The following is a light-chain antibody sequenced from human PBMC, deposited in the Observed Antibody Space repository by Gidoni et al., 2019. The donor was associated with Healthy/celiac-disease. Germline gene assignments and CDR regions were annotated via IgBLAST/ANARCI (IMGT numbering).Light chain of an antibody. J-gene: IGKJ2*01. CDR2: KAS. V-gene: IGKV1-5*03. CDR1: QSISSW. CDR3: QQYNSYST. Sequence: DIQMTQSPSTLSASVGDRVTITCRASQSISSWLAWYQQKPGKAPKLLIYKASSLESGVPSRFSGSGSGTEFTLTFSSLQPDDFATYYCQQYNSYSTFXQXTKLEIK.